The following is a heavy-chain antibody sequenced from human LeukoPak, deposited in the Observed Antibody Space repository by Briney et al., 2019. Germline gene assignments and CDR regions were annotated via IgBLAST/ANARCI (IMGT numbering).Heavy chain of an antibody. CDR3: AKDAIQLWILGWFDP. V-gene: IGHV3-23*01. Sequence: QSGGSLRLSCAASGFTCCSYAMSWLRQAPGKGLEWATAISGSGGSTYYADSVKGRFTISRDNSKNTLYLQMNSLRAEDTAVYYCAKDAIQLWILGWFDPWGQGTLVTVSS. J-gene: IGHJ5*02. CDR2: ISGSGGST. D-gene: IGHD5-18*01. CDR1: GFTCCSYA.